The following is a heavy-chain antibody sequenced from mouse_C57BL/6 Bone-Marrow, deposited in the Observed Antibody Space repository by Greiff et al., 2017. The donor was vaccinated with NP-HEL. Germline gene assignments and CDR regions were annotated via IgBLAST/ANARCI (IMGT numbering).Heavy chain of an antibody. CDR3: TGIYYGNYEWYFDV. Sequence: EVKLMESGGGLVQPGGSMKLSCVASGFTFSNYWMNWVRQSPEKGLEWVAQIRLKSDNYATHYAESVKGRFTISRDDSKSSVYLQMNNLRAEDTGIYYCTGIYYGNYEWYFDVWGTGTTVTVSS. CDR1: GFTFSNYW. CDR2: IRLKSDNYAT. D-gene: IGHD2-1*01. V-gene: IGHV6-3*01. J-gene: IGHJ1*03.